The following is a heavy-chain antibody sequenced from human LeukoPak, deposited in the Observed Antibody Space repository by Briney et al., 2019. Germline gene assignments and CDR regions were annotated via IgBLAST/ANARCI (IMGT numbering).Heavy chain of an antibody. CDR3: ARGTSPFDP. J-gene: IGHJ5*02. CDR1: GFTFSSYS. V-gene: IGHV3-48*02. CDR2: ITSSSSTI. Sequence: GGSLRLSCVASGFTFSSYSMNWVRQAPGKGLEWISYITSSSSTIYYADSVKGRFTISRDNAKNSLYLQMNSLRDEDTAVYYRARGTSPFDPWGRGTLVTVSS.